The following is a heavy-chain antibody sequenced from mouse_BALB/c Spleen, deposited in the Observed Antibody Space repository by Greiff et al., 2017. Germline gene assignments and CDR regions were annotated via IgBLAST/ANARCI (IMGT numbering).Heavy chain of an antibody. J-gene: IGHJ4*01. CDR1: GFDFSRYW. CDR2: INPDSSTI. V-gene: IGHV4-1*02. CDR3: ARWLLPDYYAMDY. D-gene: IGHD2-3*01. Sequence: DVKLLESGGGLVQPGGSLKLSCAASGFDFSRYWMSWVRQAPGKGLEWIGEINPDSSTINYTPSLKDKFIISRDNAKNTLYLQMSKVRSEDTALYYCARWLLPDYYAMDYWGQGTSVTVSS.